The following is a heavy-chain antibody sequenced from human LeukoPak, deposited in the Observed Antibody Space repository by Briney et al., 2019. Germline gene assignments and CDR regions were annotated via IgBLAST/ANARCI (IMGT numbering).Heavy chain of an antibody. J-gene: IGHJ4*02. D-gene: IGHD2/OR15-2a*01. Sequence: ASVKVSCKASGYTFTSYYMHWVRQAPGQGLEWMGIINPSGGSTTYAQKFQGRVTMTRDMSPSTVYMELSSLRSEDTAVYYCARVSGDYSMPFDYWGQGTLVTVSS. CDR3: ARVSGDYSMPFDY. V-gene: IGHV1-46*01. CDR1: GYTFTSYY. CDR2: INPSGGST.